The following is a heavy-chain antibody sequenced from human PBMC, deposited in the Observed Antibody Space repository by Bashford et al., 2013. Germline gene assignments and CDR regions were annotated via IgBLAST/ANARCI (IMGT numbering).Heavy chain of an antibody. Sequence: WIRQPPGKGLEWIGYIYYVGSTYYNPSLESRVTISVDTSMNQFSLKVTSLTAADSAVYYCARDRGFGEELDAFDIVGPRDKWSPSPQ. V-gene: IGHV4-31*02. CDR3: ARDRGFGEELDAFDI. CDR2: IYYVGST. D-gene: IGHD3-10*01. J-gene: IGHJ3*02.